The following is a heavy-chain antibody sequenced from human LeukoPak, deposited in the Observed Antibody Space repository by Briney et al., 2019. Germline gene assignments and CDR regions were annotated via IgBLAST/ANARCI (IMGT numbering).Heavy chain of an antibody. Sequence: SETLSLTCTVSGYSISSGYYWGWIRQPPGKGLEWIGSIYHSGSTYYNPSLKSRVTMSVDTSKNQFSLKLSSVTAADTAVYYCARDSFMVRGASDYWGQGTLVTVSS. J-gene: IGHJ4*02. CDR3: ARDSFMVRGASDY. CDR1: GYSISSGYY. CDR2: IYHSGST. D-gene: IGHD3-10*01. V-gene: IGHV4-38-2*02.